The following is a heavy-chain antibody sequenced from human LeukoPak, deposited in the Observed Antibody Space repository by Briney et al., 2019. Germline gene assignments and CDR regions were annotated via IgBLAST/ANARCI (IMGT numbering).Heavy chain of an antibody. V-gene: IGHV1-69*04. CDR1: GGTFSSYA. Sequence: SVKVSCKASGGTFSSYAISWVRQAPGQGLEWMGRIIPILGIANYAQKFQGRVTITADKSTSTAYMELSSLRSEDTAVYYCARDLPYSGSYYEQGGFDYWGQGTLVTVSP. CDR2: IIPILGIA. J-gene: IGHJ4*02. CDR3: ARDLPYSGSYYEQGGFDY. D-gene: IGHD1-26*01.